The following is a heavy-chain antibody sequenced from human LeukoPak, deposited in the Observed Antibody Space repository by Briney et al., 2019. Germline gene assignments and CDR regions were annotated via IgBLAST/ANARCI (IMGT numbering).Heavy chain of an antibody. CDR2: ISYDGSNK. J-gene: IGHJ4*02. V-gene: IGHV3-30*18. Sequence: GGSLRLSCAASGFTFSIYAMNWVRQAPGKGLEWVAVISYDGSNKYYADSVKGRFTISRDNSKNTLYLQMNSLRAEDTAVYYCAKGRRWEYSYGPLFDYWGQGTLVTVSS. CDR3: AKGRRWEYSYGPLFDY. D-gene: IGHD5-18*01. CDR1: GFTFSIYA.